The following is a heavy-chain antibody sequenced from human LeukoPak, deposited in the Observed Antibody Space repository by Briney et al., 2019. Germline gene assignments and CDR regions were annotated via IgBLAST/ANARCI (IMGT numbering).Heavy chain of an antibody. CDR1: GFTSSSYW. CDR2: IKQDGSEK. Sequence: GSLRLSCAVSGFTSSSYWMSWVRQAPGKGLEWVANIKQDGSEKYYVDSVKGRFTISRDNAKNSLYLQMNSLRAEDTAVYYCARAPYCIGGSCRFDYWGQGTLVTVSS. J-gene: IGHJ4*02. V-gene: IGHV3-7*03. D-gene: IGHD2-15*01. CDR3: ARAPYCIGGSCRFDY.